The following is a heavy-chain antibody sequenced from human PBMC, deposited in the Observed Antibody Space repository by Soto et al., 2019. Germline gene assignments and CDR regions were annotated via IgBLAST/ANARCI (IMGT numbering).Heavy chain of an antibody. D-gene: IGHD2-21*01. CDR1: GFSFSSHS. Sequence: GGSLRLSCAASGFSFSSHSMKWVRQAPGRGLEWVSYISSSGSTIYYADSVKGRFTISRDNAKNSLYLQMNSLRDDDTAVYYCARGRGYCGGTNCYLDYWGQGALVTVSS. V-gene: IGHV3-48*02. CDR2: ISSSGSTI. J-gene: IGHJ4*02. CDR3: ARGRGYCGGTNCYLDY.